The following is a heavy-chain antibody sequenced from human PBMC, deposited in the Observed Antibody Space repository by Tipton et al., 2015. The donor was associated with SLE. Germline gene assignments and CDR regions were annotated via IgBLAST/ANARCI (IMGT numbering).Heavy chain of an antibody. D-gene: IGHD2-2*02. V-gene: IGHV4-39*01. CDR1: GDSISSSSYY. Sequence: GLVKLSETLSLTCTVSGDSISSSSYYWGWIRQPPGKGLEWIGSIYYSGSTYYNPSLKSRVTISVDTSKNQFSLKLSSVTAADTAVYYCARHISGRDLGYCTTTSCYIGAFDIWGQGTMFTVSS. J-gene: IGHJ3*02. CDR3: ARHISGRDLGYCTTTSCYIGAFDI. CDR2: IYYSGST.